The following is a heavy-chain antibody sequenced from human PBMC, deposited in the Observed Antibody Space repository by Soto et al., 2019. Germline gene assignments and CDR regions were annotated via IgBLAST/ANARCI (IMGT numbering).Heavy chain of an antibody. CDR1: GFTFSSYA. CDR3: AKEVRDFWSGYYPDP. D-gene: IGHD3-3*01. J-gene: IGHJ5*02. V-gene: IGHV3-23*01. Sequence: EVQLLESGGVLVQPGGSLRLSCAASGFTFSSYAMSWVRQAPGKGLEWVSAISGSGGSKYYADSVKDRFTISRDNSKNTLYLQMNSLRAEDTAVYYCAKEVRDFWSGYYPDPWGQGTLVTVSS. CDR2: ISGSGGSK.